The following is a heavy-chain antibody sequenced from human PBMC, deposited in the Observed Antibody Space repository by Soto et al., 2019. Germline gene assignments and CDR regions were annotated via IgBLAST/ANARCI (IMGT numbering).Heavy chain of an antibody. CDR1: GYNLNSYA. V-gene: IGHV1-18*01. CDR2: ISPYHGNA. Sequence: QVQLVQSGAEVKKPGASVKVSCKASGYNLNSYAVTWVRQAPGHGLEWMGWISPYHGNADYPQKLQDRVSPNTEPSASTVYMEVRSLRPDDTAVYYCARMSGYDYGNQWGQVTLVNVSS. CDR3: ARMSGYDYGNQ. D-gene: IGHD5-12*01. J-gene: IGHJ4*02.